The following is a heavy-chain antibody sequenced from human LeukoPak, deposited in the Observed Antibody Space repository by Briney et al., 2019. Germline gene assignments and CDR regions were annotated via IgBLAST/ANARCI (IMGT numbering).Heavy chain of an antibody. Sequence: GGSLRLSCAASGFTFSSYAMHWVRQAPGKGLEWVAVISCDGSNKYYADSVKGRFTISRDNSKNTLYLQMNSLRAEDTAVYYCASYYDSSVYWGQRTLVTVSS. CDR1: GFTFSSYA. CDR3: ASYYDSSVY. D-gene: IGHD3-22*01. CDR2: ISCDGSNK. J-gene: IGHJ4*02. V-gene: IGHV3-30-3*01.